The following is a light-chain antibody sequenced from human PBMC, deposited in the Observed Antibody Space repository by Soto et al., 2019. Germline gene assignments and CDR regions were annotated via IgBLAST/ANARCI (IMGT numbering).Light chain of an antibody. V-gene: IGKV3-20*01. CDR2: GAS. CDR1: QSVSSSY. J-gene: IGKJ3*01. CDR3: QQYGYSLFT. Sequence: EIVLTQSPGTLSLSPGEGATLSCRASQSVSSSYLTWYQQKPGQAPRLLIYGASGRATGIPDRFSGSGSGTDFTLTISRLEPEDFAVYYCQQYGYSLFTFGPGTKVDIK.